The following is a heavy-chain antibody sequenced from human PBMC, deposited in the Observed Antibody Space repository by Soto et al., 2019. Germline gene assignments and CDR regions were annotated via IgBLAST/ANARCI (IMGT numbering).Heavy chain of an antibody. CDR2: VYYTGST. CDR3: ARSVAVPGAHIDY. D-gene: IGHD6-19*01. CDR1: GGSISGSY. Sequence: ETLSLTCSDSGGSISGSYWSWIRQSPGKGLEWLGYVYYTGSTNYSPSLRSRVSISVDTSKNEFSLSMSSVTAADTAVYFCARSVAVPGAHIDYWGQGTQVTV. V-gene: IGHV4-59*01. J-gene: IGHJ4*02.